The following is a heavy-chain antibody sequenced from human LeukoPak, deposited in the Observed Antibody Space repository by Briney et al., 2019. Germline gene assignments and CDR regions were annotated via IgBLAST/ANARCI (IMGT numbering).Heavy chain of an antibody. CDR3: ARHHRGVGADWFGP. CDR1: GYRFTSYW. J-gene: IGHJ5*02. Sequence: GESLKISCKGSGYRFTSYWIGWVRQMPGKGLEWMGIIHPGDSDTRYSPSFQGQITISVDKSISTAYLQWSTLKASDTAMYYCARHHRGVGADWFGPWGQGTLVTVSS. D-gene: IGHD1-26*01. V-gene: IGHV5-51*01. CDR2: IHPGDSDT.